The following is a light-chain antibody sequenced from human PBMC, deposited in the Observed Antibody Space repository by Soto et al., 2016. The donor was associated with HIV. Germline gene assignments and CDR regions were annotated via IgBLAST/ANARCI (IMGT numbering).Light chain of an antibody. CDR3: QNITMPVPLI. CDR2: AAS. CDR1: QGISNY. Sequence: DIQMTQSPSSLSASVGDRVTITCRASQGISNYLAWYQQKPGKVPKLLIYAASTLQSGVPSRFRGSGSGTDFTLTISGLQPEDVATYYCQNITMPVPLIFGGRDRRWRS. V-gene: IGKV1-27*01. J-gene: IGKJ4*01.